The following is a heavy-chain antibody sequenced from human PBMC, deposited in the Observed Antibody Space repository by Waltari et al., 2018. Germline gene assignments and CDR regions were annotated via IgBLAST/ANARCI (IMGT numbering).Heavy chain of an antibody. CDR3: ARHSLSIAAAGANWFDP. V-gene: IGHV4-38-2*01. Sequence: PPGKGLEWIGSIYHSGSTYYNPSLKSRVTISVDTSKNQFSLKLSSVTAADTAVYYCARHSLSIAAAGANWFDPWGQGTLVTVSS. CDR2: IYHSGST. J-gene: IGHJ5*02. D-gene: IGHD6-13*01.